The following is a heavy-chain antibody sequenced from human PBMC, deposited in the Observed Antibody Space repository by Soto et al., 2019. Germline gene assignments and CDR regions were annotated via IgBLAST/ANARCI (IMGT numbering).Heavy chain of an antibody. CDR2: ISAYNGDT. CDR1: GYTFTTYG. J-gene: IGHJ6*02. CDR3: SSEAWGKTRVSYYYGMDV. V-gene: IGHV1-18*01. Sequence: QVQLVQSGAEVKKPGASVKVSCKASGYTFTTYGISWVRQAPGQGLEWMGWISAYNGDTNYAQNRQGRVTMTTDTSAATAYMGRRSLSSDDTAVYYCSSEAWGKTRVSYYYGMDVWGHGTTVTVSS. D-gene: IGHD7-27*01.